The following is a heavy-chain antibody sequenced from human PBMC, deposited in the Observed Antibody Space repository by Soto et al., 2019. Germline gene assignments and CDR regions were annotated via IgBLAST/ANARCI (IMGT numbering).Heavy chain of an antibody. CDR1: GFDFNKYA. J-gene: IGHJ4*02. CDR2: ITSNGDST. V-gene: IGHV3-23*01. D-gene: IGHD2-2*02. CDR3: AKDSPSYTTSPFYFDS. Sequence: GGSLRLSCAAFGFDFNKYAMTWVRQAPGKGLQWVSSITSNGDSTYYADSVKGRFTTSRDNSKNTLHLQVNSLRADDTAVFYCAKDSPSYTTSPFYFDSWGQGTLVTVSS.